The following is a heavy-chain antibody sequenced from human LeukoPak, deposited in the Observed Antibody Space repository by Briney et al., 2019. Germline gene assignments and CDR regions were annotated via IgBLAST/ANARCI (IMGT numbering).Heavy chain of an antibody. V-gene: IGHV3-30-3*01. Sequence: GGSLRLSCAASGFTFSSYAMHWVRQAPGKGLEWVAVISYDGSNKYYADSVKGRFTISRDNSKNTLYLQMNSLSAEDTAVYYCARDFAKYDFWSGYYVPRYYFDYWGQGTLVTVSS. J-gene: IGHJ4*02. D-gene: IGHD3-3*01. CDR1: GFTFSSYA. CDR2: ISYDGSNK. CDR3: ARDFAKYDFWSGYYVPRYYFDY.